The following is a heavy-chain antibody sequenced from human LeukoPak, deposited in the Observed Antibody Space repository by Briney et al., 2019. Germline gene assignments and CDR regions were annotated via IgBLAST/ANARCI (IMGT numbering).Heavy chain of an antibody. CDR2: ISSSSTSI. CDR1: GFIFRSFT. CDR3: AREFGYQLPDFEF. V-gene: IGHV3-21*01. Sequence: PGGSLRLSCAASGFIFRSFTMNWVRQAPGKGLEWVSSISSSSTSIYYADSVKGRFTISRDNAKNSLFLQMNSLRAEDTAMYYCAREFGYQLPDFEFWGQGTLVTVSS. D-gene: IGHD2-2*01. J-gene: IGHJ4*02.